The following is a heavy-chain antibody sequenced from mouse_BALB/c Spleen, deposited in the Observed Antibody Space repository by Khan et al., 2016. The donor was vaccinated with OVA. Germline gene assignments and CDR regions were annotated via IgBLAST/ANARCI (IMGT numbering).Heavy chain of an antibody. CDR2: INTYTGEP. Sequence: QIQFVQSGPELKKPGETVKISCKASGYTFTNYGMNWVKQSPGKALKWMGFINTYTGEPTYADDFKGRFAFSLETSASTSYLQVNNLTNEETATYLCARPPCCSDTLAYWGQGTSVSISA. V-gene: IGHV9-3-1*01. CDR1: GYTFTNYG. D-gene: IGHD3-3*01. J-gene: IGHJ4*01. CDR3: ARPPCCSDTLAY.